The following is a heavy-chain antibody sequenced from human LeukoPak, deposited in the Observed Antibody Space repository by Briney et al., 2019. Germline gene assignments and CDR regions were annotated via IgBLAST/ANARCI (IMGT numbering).Heavy chain of an antibody. CDR1: GGSISTSNYY. Sequence: SETLSLTCTVSGGSISTSNYYWGWIRQPPGKGLEWIGTIYYSGSTYYNPSLKSRVTISVDTSKNQFSLKLSSVTAADTAVYYCASGSSSGWYTYYYYYYMDVWGKGTTVTISS. CDR2: IYYSGST. CDR3: ASGSSSGWYTYYYYYYMDV. J-gene: IGHJ6*03. D-gene: IGHD6-19*01. V-gene: IGHV4-39*07.